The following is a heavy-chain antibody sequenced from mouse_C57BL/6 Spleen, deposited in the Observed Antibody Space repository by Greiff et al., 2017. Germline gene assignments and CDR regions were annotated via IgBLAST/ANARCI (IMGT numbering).Heavy chain of an antibody. V-gene: IGHV1-26*01. Sequence: VQLQQSGPELVKPGASVTLSCKASGYTFTDYYMHWVKQSPGKSLEWIGDINPNTGGTSYNQKFKGKATLTVDKSSSTAYMELRSLTSEDTAVYYSARYDYGSSYDWYFDFWGTGTTVTVSS. CDR3: ARYDYGSSYDWYFDF. CDR2: INPNTGGT. J-gene: IGHJ1*03. CDR1: GYTFTDYY. D-gene: IGHD1-1*01.